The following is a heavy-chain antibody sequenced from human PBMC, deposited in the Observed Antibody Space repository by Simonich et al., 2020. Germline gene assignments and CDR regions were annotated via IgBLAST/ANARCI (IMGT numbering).Heavy chain of an antibody. D-gene: IGHD1-1*01. J-gene: IGHJ4*02. CDR3: ARWTATGYYFDY. CDR1: GFTVSSNY. Sequence: EVQLVESGGGLFQPGGSLRLSCAASGFTVSSNYMSWVRQAPGKGLGGVSVIYSGGSTYYAASVKGRFTISRDKSKNTLYLQINSLRAEDTAVYYCARWTATGYYFDYWGQGTLVTVSS. CDR2: IYSGGST. V-gene: IGHV3-53*01.